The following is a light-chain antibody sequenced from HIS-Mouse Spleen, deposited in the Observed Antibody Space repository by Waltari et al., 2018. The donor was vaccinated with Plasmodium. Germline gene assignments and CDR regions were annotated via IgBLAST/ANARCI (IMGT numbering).Light chain of an antibody. CDR2: RDS. J-gene: IGLJ3*02. Sequence: SYEMTQPLSVSVALGQTARITCGGNNIGSQNVHWYQQKPGQAPVLVIYRDSNRPPGIPERFSGSNSGNTATLTISRAQAGDEADYYCQVWDSSTVFGGGTKLTVL. CDR1: NIGSQN. V-gene: IGLV3-9*01. CDR3: QVWDSSTV.